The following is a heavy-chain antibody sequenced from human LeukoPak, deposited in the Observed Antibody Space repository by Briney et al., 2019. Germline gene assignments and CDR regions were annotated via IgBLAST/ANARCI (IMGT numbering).Heavy chain of an antibody. Sequence: GGSLRLSCAASGFPFSDYYMSWIRQPPRKGVECVSYITSNGRVLYESESLKCRVTVSRDNANNSLYLKMDNLRAEDTAVYYCARDYGGHSAGGDAFDVWGQGTMVTVSS. CDR3: ARDYGGHSAGGDAFDV. J-gene: IGHJ3*01. V-gene: IGHV3-11*01. CDR1: GFPFSDYY. D-gene: IGHD4-23*01. CDR2: ITSNGRVL.